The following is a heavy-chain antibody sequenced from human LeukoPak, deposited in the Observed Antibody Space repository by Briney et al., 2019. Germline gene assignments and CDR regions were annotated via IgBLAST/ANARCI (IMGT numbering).Heavy chain of an antibody. CDR3: ARDPGGGRAFDP. Sequence: ASVKVSCKASGYTFTSYAMHWVRQAPGQRLEWMGWINAGNGNTKYSQKFQGRVTITRDTSASTAYMELSSLRSDDTAVYYCARDPGGGRAFDPWGQGTLVTVSS. V-gene: IGHV1-3*01. CDR1: GYTFTSYA. CDR2: INAGNGNT. D-gene: IGHD3-16*01. J-gene: IGHJ5*02.